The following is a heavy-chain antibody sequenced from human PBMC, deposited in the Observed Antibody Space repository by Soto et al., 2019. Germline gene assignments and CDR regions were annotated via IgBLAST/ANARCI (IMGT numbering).Heavy chain of an antibody. D-gene: IGHD3-16*01. V-gene: IGHV4-59*08. J-gene: IGHJ3*02. CDR1: GGSISSYY. CDR3: ARRYGWAFDI. CDR2: IYYSGST. Sequence: QVQLQESGPGLVKPSETLSLTCTVSGGSISSYYWSWIRQPPGKGLEWIGYIYYSGSTNYNPSLSSRVTISVDTSKNHFSLKLSSVTAADSAVYYCARRYGWAFDIGGQGTMVTVSS.